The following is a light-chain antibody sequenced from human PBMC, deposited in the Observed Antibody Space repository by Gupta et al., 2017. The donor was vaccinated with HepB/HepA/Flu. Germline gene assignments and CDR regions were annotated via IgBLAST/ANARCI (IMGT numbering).Light chain of an antibody. CDR3: SSYTTSSIFV. J-gene: IGLJ1*01. Sequence: QSALTQPASVSGSPGQAITISCSGSSSDIGGDNYVSWYQQHPDSAPRLMIYDVSNRPSGVSDRFSGSKSGNTASLSISGLQADDEADYYCSSYTTSSIFVFGTGTKVTVL. V-gene: IGLV2-14*03. CDR2: DVS. CDR1: SSDIGGDNY.